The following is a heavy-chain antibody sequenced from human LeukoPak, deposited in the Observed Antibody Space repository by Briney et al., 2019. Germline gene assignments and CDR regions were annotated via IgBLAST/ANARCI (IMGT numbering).Heavy chain of an antibody. CDR2: IKQDGSEK. CDR1: GFTFSSYW. J-gene: IGHJ3*02. D-gene: IGHD1-26*01. Sequence: GGSLRLSCAASGFTFSSYWMSWVRQAPGKGLEWLANIKQDGSEKYYVDSVKGRFTISRDNPKNSLYLQMNSLRAEDTAVYYCARYSGNYRAFDIWGQGTMVIVSS. CDR3: ARYSGNYRAFDI. V-gene: IGHV3-7*05.